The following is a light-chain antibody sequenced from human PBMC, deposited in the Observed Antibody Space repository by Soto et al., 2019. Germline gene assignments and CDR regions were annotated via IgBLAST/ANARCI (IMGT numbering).Light chain of an antibody. Sequence: QSVLTQPASVSGSPGQSITISCTGTSSDVVAHNFVSWYQQHPGKAPKLMIYEVSNRPSGVSDRFSGSTSGNTASLTISGLQAEDEADYYCNSYTNTAARVFGTGTKVTVL. CDR1: SSDVVAHNF. V-gene: IGLV2-14*01. J-gene: IGLJ1*01. CDR3: NSYTNTAARV. CDR2: EVS.